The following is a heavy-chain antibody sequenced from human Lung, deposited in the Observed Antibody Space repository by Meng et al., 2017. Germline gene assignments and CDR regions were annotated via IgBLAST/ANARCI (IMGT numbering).Heavy chain of an antibody. CDR2: IFHSGST. CDR1: GGSITSSTW. V-gene: IGHV4-4*02. CDR3: ARFDISSSGRGDY. Sequence: QGERQESGPGLVKPSGTLALTCAVSGGSITSSTWWSWVHQTPGKGLEWFGEIFHSGSTNYNPPLESRVTISVDKSKNQFSLKVYSVTAADTATYYCARFDISSSGRGDYWGQGILVTLSS. D-gene: IGHD1-26*01. J-gene: IGHJ4*02.